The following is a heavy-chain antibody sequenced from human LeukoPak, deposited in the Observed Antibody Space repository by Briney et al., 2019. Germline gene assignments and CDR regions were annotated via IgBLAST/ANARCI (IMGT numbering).Heavy chain of an antibody. CDR2: IIPIFGTA. D-gene: IGHD1-26*01. J-gene: IGHJ6*02. Sequence: GASVKVSCKASGGTFSSYAISWVRQAPGQGLEWMGGIIPIFGTANYAQKFQGRVMITADESTSTAYMELSSLRSEDTAVYYCATYSGSYYYGMDVWGQGITVTVSS. V-gene: IGHV1-69*13. CDR3: ATYSGSYYYGMDV. CDR1: GGTFSSYA.